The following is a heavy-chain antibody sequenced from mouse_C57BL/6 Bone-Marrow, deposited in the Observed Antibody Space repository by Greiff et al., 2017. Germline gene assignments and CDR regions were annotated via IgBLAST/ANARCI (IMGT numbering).Heavy chain of an antibody. V-gene: IGHV1-76*01. CDR3: ARSGGYGY. D-gene: IGHD2-10*02. CDR1: GYTFTDYY. J-gene: IGHJ2*01. CDR2: IYPGSGNT. Sequence: QVQLKESGAELVRPGASVKLSCKASGYTFTDYYINWVKQRPGQGLEWIARIYPGSGNTYYNEKFKGKATLTAEKSSSTAYMQLSSLTSEDSAVYFCARSGGYGYWGQGTTLTVSS.